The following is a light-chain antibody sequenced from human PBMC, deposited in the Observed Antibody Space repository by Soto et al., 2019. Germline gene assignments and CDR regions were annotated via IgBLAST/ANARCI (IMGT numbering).Light chain of an antibody. V-gene: IGKV1-39*01. Sequence: DTQITQSPSSGSAPAGGSVNLTCRASQSISSYLNWYQQKPGKAPKLLIYSASSLQSGVTSRFSGSGSGTDFTLTISSLQPEDFATYYCQQSYSTLTLACGGGTKVDIK. J-gene: IGKJ4*01. CDR3: QQSYSTLTLA. CDR2: SAS. CDR1: QSISSY.